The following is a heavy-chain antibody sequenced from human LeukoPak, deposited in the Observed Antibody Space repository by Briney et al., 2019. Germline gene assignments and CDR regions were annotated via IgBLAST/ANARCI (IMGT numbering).Heavy chain of an antibody. V-gene: IGHV1-8*01. CDR3: ARGIVELLWFGEDNWFDP. CDR2: MNPNSGNT. CDR1: GYTFTSYD. Sequence: GGSVKVSCKASGYTFTSYDINWVRQATRQGLECMGWMNPNSGNTGYAQKFQGRVTMTRNTSISTAYMELSSLRSEDTAVYYCARGIVELLWFGEDNWFDPWGQGTLVTVS. D-gene: IGHD3-10*01. J-gene: IGHJ5*02.